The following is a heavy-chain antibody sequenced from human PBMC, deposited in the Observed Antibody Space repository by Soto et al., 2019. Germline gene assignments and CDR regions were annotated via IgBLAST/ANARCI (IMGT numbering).Heavy chain of an antibody. CDR1: GFTFSSYA. Sequence: GSLRLSCAASGFTFSSYAMSWVRQGPGKGLEWVSAISGSGDSTYYADSVKGRFTISRDNSKNTLHLQMNSLRAEETAVYYCGKDFTLPFDYWGQGTVVTVSS. CDR2: ISGSGDST. J-gene: IGHJ4*02. CDR3: GKDFTLPFDY. V-gene: IGHV3-23*01.